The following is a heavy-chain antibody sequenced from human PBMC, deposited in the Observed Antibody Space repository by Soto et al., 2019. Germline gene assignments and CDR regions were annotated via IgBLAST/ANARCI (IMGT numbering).Heavy chain of an antibody. D-gene: IGHD4-17*01. V-gene: IGHV3-21*01. CDR2: ISSSSSYI. CDR1: GFTFSSYS. J-gene: IGHJ6*02. CDR3: ARDQDAYGDYYYYGMDV. Sequence: EVQLVESGGGLVKPGGSLRLSCAASGFTFSSYSMNWVRQAPGKGLEWVSSISSSSSYIYYADSVKGRFTISRDNAKNSLYLQMNSLRAEDTAVYYCARDQDAYGDYYYYGMDVWGQGTTVTVSS.